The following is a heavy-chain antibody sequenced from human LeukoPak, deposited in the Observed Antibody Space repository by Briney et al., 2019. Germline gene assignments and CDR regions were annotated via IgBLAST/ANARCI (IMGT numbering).Heavy chain of an antibody. CDR2: INPNSGGT. Sequence: GASVKVSCKASGYTFTGYYMHWVRQAPGQGLEWMGWINPNSGGTNYAQKFQGRVTMTRDTSISTAYMELSRLRSDDTAVYYCARGSVIWDRGGFDIWGQGTMVTVSS. CDR1: GYTFTGYY. D-gene: IGHD4-23*01. CDR3: ARGSVIWDRGGFDI. J-gene: IGHJ3*02. V-gene: IGHV1-2*02.